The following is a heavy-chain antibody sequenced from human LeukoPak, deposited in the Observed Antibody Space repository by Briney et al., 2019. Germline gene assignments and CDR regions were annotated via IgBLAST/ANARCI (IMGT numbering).Heavy chain of an antibody. D-gene: IGHD1-26*01. Sequence: PGGSLRLSCAASGFTFSSYWMSWVRQAPGKGLEWVANIKQDGREKYYVDSVKGRFTISRDNAKTSLYLQMNSLRAEDTAVYYCARVYGFKLSVGATFCFDYWGQGTLVTVSS. V-gene: IGHV3-7*01. CDR2: IKQDGREK. CDR1: GFTFSSYW. CDR3: ARVYGFKLSVGATFCFDY. J-gene: IGHJ4*02.